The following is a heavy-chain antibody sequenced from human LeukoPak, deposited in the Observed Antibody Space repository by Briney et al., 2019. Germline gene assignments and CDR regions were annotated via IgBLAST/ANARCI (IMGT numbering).Heavy chain of an antibody. Sequence: GESLKISCKGSGYSFTSYWIGWVRPMPGKGLEWMGIIYLGDSETRYRPSFQGQVTISVDKSISTAFLQWSSLKASDTAIYYCARLACSSTSCHSGSSYYFDYWGQGTLVTVSS. J-gene: IGHJ4*02. D-gene: IGHD2-2*02. CDR3: ARLACSSTSCHSGSSYYFDY. CDR2: IYLGDSET. V-gene: IGHV5-51*01. CDR1: GYSFTSYW.